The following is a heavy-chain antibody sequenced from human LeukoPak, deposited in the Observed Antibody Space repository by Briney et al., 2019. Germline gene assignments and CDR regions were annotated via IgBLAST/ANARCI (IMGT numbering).Heavy chain of an antibody. CDR2: INPNSGGT. Sequence: ASVKVSCKASGYTFTGYYMHWVRQAPGQGLEWMGWINPNSGGTNYAQRFQGRVTMTRDTSISSAYMELNRLKSDDTAVYYCARVGGTTWYYDILTGYALFDYWGQGTLVTVSS. V-gene: IGHV1-2*02. D-gene: IGHD3-9*01. J-gene: IGHJ4*02. CDR3: ARVGGTTWYYDILTGYALFDY. CDR1: GYTFTGYY.